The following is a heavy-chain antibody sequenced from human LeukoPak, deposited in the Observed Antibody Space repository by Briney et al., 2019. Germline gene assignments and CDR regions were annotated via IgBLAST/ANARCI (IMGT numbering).Heavy chain of an antibody. V-gene: IGHV1-69*05. Sequence: ASVKVSCKASRGTFSSYAISWVRQAPGQGLEWMGRIIPIFGTANYAQKFQGRVTITTDESTSTAYMELSSLRSEDTAVYYCARTYCTNGVCYYSSGWSFDYWGQGTLVTVSS. CDR3: ARTYCTNGVCYYSSGWSFDY. D-gene: IGHD2-8*01. J-gene: IGHJ4*02. CDR1: RGTFSSYA. CDR2: IIPIFGTA.